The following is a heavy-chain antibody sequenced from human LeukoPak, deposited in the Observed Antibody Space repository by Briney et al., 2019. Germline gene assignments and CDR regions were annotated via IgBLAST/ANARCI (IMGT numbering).Heavy chain of an antibody. V-gene: IGHV4-4*07. Sequence: KPSETLSHPRPVPCGPISSYYWSWIGQPAGKGLGWIWRIYTSGSTNYNPSLKSRVTMSVDTSKNQFSLKLSSVTAADTAVYYCARDSTSGWPLYDYGCQGILVTVSS. CDR2: IYTSGST. D-gene: IGHD6-19*01. CDR3: ARDSTSGWPLYDY. J-gene: IGHJ4*02. CDR1: CGPISSYY.